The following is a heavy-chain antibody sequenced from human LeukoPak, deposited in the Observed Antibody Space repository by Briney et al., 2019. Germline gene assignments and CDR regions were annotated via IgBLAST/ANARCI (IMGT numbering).Heavy chain of an antibody. CDR1: GGSFSGYY. Sequence: SETLSLTCAVYGGSFSGYYWSWIRQPPGKGLEWIGEINHSGSTNYNPSLKSRVTISVDTSKNQFSLKLSSVTAADTAVYYCAKREIRRFFDYWGQGTLVTVSS. D-gene: IGHD3-10*01. CDR2: INHSGST. J-gene: IGHJ4*02. CDR3: AKREIRRFFDY. V-gene: IGHV4-34*01.